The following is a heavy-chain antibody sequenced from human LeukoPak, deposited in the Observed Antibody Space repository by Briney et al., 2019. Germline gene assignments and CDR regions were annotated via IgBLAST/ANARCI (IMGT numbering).Heavy chain of an antibody. CDR1: GFTFSNYW. CDR2: IKSDGSRT. V-gene: IGHV3-74*01. J-gene: IGHJ4*02. Sequence: PGGSLRLSCAASGFTFSNYWMHWVRQAPGKGLVWVSRIKSDGSRTDYADSVKGRFTISRDNAKNTLYLQMNSLRAEDTAVYYCARELPFDYWVQGTLVTVSS. CDR3: ARELPFDY.